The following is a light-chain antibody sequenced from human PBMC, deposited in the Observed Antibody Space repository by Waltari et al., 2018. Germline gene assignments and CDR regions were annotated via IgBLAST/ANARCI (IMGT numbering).Light chain of an antibody. CDR1: QGIRHY. V-gene: IGKV1-27*01. CDR3: QKYSGAPLT. CDR2: AAS. J-gene: IGKJ4*01. Sequence: DIQMTQSPSSLSASVGDKVTITCRASQGIRHYLAWYQQKPEKVPKLLIYAASTLQSGVPSRFTGSGSGTEFTLTISSLQPEDVATYYCQKYSGAPLTFGGGTKVEIK.